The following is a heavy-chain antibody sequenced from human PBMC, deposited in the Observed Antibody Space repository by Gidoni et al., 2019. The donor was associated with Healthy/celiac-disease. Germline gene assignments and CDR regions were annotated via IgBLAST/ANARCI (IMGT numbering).Heavy chain of an antibody. CDR2: ISSSSSYI. V-gene: IGHV3-21*01. J-gene: IGHJ4*02. D-gene: IGHD1-20*01. CDR1: GFTFSSYS. Sequence: EVQLVESGGGLVKPGGSLRLSCAASGFTFSSYSMNWVRQAPGKGLECVSSISSSSSYIYYADSVKGRFTISRDNAKNSLYLQMNSLRAEDTAVYYCARARLKGIEYYFDYWGQGTLVTVSS. CDR3: ARARLKGIEYYFDY.